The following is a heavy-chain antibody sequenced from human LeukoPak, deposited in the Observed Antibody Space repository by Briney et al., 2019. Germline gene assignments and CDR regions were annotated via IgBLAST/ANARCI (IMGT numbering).Heavy chain of an antibody. CDR2: ISSSSSYI. CDR3: ARDYDFWSGYADY. J-gene: IGHJ4*02. Sequence: GGSLRLXCAASGFTFSSYSMNWVRQAPGKGLEWVSSISSSSSYIYYADSVKGRFTISRDNAKNSLYLQMNSLRAEDTAVYYCARDYDFWSGYADYWGQGTLVTVSS. CDR1: GFTFSSYS. D-gene: IGHD3-3*01. V-gene: IGHV3-21*01.